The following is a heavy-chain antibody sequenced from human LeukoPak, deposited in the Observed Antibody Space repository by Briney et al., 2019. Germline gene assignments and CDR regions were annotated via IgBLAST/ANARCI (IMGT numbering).Heavy chain of an antibody. CDR3: ARSSPPTYYHFYYYMDV. V-gene: IGHV1-2*02. Sequence: EASVKVSCKASGYTFTGYYMHWVRQAPGQGLEWMGWINPNSGGAKYAQNFQGRVIMTTDTSISTAYMELTSLRSDDTAVYYCARSSPPTYYHFYYYMDVWGKESTVTVSS. J-gene: IGHJ6*03. CDR1: GYTFTGYY. D-gene: IGHD6-13*01. CDR2: INPNSGGA.